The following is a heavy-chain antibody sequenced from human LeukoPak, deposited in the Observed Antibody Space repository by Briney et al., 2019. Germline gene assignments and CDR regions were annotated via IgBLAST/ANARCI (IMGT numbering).Heavy chain of an antibody. CDR1: EFSFSTNW. Sequence: GGSLRLSCAASEFSFSTNWMTWVRQAPGKGLEWVANINPDGSKKSYADFVEGRFTISRDNAKNSLYLQMSSLRAEDTAVYYCARDLGQYYDTSDNWFDPWGQGTLVTVSS. V-gene: IGHV3-7*01. J-gene: IGHJ5*02. CDR2: INPDGSKK. D-gene: IGHD3-22*01. CDR3: ARDLGQYYDTSDNWFDP.